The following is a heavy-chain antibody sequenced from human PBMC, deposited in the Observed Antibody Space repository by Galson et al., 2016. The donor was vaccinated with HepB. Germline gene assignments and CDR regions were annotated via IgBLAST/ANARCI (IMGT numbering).Heavy chain of an antibody. D-gene: IGHD3-3*01. V-gene: IGHV2-5*02. CDR1: GFSLSTNGVG. CDR3: AKTTYFDFLSGYDPPYYLDS. Sequence: PALVKPTQTLSLTCTFSGFSLSTNGVGVAWIRQPPGKALEWLALIYWDDDKRYSPSLKSRLTITKDTSKNQVVLTMTNMDPVDSGTYYCAKTTYFDFLSGYDPPYYLDSCGQGTLVIVSS. CDR2: IYWDDDK. J-gene: IGHJ4*02.